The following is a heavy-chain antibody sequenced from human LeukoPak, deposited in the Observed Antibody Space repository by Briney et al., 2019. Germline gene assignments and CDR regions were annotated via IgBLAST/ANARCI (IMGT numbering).Heavy chain of an antibody. CDR3: ARDHQLQNGNWFDP. D-gene: IGHD2-2*01. Sequence: HPGGSLRLSCAASGFTFSSYGMHWARQAPGKGLEWVAAISYDGSSKYYADSVKGRFSVSRDNSKNTLYLQMSSLRPEDTAVYYCARDHQLQNGNWFDPWGQGTLVTVSS. CDR2: ISYDGSSK. CDR1: GFTFSSYG. V-gene: IGHV3-30*03. J-gene: IGHJ5*02.